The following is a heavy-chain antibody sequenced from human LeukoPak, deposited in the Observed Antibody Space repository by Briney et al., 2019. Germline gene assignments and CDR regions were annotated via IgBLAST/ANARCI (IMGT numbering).Heavy chain of an antibody. J-gene: IGHJ4*02. Sequence: PSETLSLTCTVSGGSISSYYWSWIRQPPGKGLEWIGYIYYSGSTNYNPSLKSRVTISVDTSKNQFSLKLSSVTAADTAVYYCARGRGYNYGNGDVWGQGTLVTVSS. CDR3: ARGRGYNYGNGDV. CDR2: IYYSGST. CDR1: GGSISSYY. D-gene: IGHD5-18*01. V-gene: IGHV4-59*01.